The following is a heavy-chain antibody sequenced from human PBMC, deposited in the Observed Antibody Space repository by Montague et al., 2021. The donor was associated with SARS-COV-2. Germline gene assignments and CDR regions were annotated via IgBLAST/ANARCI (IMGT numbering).Heavy chain of an antibody. D-gene: IGHD3-22*01. Sequence: TLSLTCTVSGGSISSGGCYWSWIRQHPGKGLEWIGYIYYSGSTYYNPSLKSRVTISVDTSKNQFSLKLSSVTAADTAVYYCARAHITMIVVVDAFGIWGQGTMVTVSS. J-gene: IGHJ3*02. CDR1: GGSISSGGCY. CDR3: ARAHITMIVVVDAFGI. V-gene: IGHV4-31*03. CDR2: IYYSGST.